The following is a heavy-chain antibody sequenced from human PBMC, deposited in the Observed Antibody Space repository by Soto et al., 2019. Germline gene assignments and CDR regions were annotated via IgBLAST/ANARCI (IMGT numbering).Heavy chain of an antibody. CDR3: ARATYDFWSGYYYYYGMDV. J-gene: IGHJ6*02. D-gene: IGHD3-3*01. CDR2: IYYSGST. V-gene: IGHV4-59*01. Sequence: SETLSLTCTVSGGSISSYYWSWIRQPPGKGLEWIGYIYYSGSTDYNPSLKSRATISVDTSKNQFSLKLSSVTAADTAVYYCARATYDFWSGYYYYYGMDVWGQGTTVTVSS. CDR1: GGSISSYY.